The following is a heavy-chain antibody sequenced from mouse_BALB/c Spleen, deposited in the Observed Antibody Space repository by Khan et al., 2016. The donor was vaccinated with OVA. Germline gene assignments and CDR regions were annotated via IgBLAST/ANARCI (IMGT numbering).Heavy chain of an antibody. V-gene: IGHV9-3-1*01. D-gene: IGHD2-10*01. CDR1: GHIFTKYG. J-gene: IGHJ4*01. CDR3: ARPPYFSYVMDN. CDR2: INTSTGEP. Sequence: QIQLVPSGPELKKPGAIVKISCKASGHIFTKYGMNWVKQTPGEGLKWMGWINTSTGEPTYADDFNGLFVSFLVTSANTAYLQINNLKNEDTATYFCARPPYFSYVMDNWGQGTSVTVSS.